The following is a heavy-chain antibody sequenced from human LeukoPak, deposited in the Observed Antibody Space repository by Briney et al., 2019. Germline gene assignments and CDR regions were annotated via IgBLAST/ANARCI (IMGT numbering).Heavy chain of an antibody. CDR1: GFTFNRHS. V-gene: IGHV3-21*01. CDR3: AREGYYGSGSPPSLYFDY. Sequence: PGGSLRLSCVVSGFTFNRHSMNWVRQAPGKGLEWVSSISSHSSYIYYADSLKGRFTISRDNSRSTLYLQMNSLRPEDTAIYYCAREGYYGSGSPPSLYFDYWGQGTLVTVSS. J-gene: IGHJ4*02. CDR2: ISSHSSYI. D-gene: IGHD3-10*01.